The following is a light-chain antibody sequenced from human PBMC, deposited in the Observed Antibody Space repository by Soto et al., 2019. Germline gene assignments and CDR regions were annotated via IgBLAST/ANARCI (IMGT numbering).Light chain of an antibody. J-gene: IGKJ1*01. CDR3: QQRSNWPPVT. CDR1: QSVYTY. Sequence: EVVLTQSPATVSLSPGERATLSCRASQSVYTYLAWYQQKPGQAPRLLIFDASKRATGIPARFSGTGSVTDFTLTISSLAPEDVAVYYCQQRSNWPPVTFGQGTKVEIK. V-gene: IGKV3-11*01. CDR2: DAS.